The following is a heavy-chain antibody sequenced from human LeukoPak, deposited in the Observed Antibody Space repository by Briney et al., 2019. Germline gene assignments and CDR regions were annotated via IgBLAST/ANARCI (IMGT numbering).Heavy chain of an antibody. Sequence: GGSLRLSCAASGFTFSSYEMNWVRQAPGKGLEWVSYISSSGSTIYYADSVKGRFTISRDNAKNSLYLQMNSLRAEDTAVYYYARPGFNYDFWSGPYYFDYWGQGTLVTVSS. D-gene: IGHD3-3*01. CDR1: GFTFSSYE. J-gene: IGHJ4*02. CDR2: ISSSGSTI. CDR3: ARPGFNYDFWSGPYYFDY. V-gene: IGHV3-48*03.